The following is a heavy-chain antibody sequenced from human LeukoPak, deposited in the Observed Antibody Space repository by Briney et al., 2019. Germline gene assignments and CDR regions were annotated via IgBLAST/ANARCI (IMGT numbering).Heavy chain of an antibody. CDR2: IYSGGST. V-gene: IGHV3-53*01. D-gene: IGHD2-2*01. J-gene: IGHJ4*02. Sequence: GGSLRLSCAASGFTVSSNYMSWVRQAPGKGLEWVSVIYSGGSTYYADSVKGRFTVSRDNSKNTLYLQMNSLRAEDTAVYYCARYCSSTSCLYFDYWGQGTLVTVSS. CDR1: GFTVSSNY. CDR3: ARYCSSTSCLYFDY.